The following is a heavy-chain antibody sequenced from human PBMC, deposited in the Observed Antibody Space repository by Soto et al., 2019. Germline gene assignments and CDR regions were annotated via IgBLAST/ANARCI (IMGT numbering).Heavy chain of an antibody. CDR2: ISSSSENI. CDR1: GFSFRDHS. J-gene: IGHJ4*01. V-gene: IGHV3-48*02. CDR3: ARLPKGSVVTG. Sequence: GGSLRLSCVGSGFSFRDHSMNWVRQPPGKGLQWISYISSSSENIYYADSVKGRFTVSRDNAKNTLFLQMNSLRDDDSAIYYCARLPKGSVVTGWGQGSLVTVSS. D-gene: IGHD2-21*02.